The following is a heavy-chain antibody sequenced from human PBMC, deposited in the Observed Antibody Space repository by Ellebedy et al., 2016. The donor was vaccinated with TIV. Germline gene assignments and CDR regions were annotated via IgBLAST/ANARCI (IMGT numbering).Heavy chain of an antibody. J-gene: IGHJ4*02. CDR2: ISYNGGEV. CDR1: GFAYGGFA. CDR3: ARDRGYDTFDY. Sequence: GESLKISCAASGFAYGGFAMNWVRQAPGKGLEWVSSISYNGGEVFYADSVKGRFTISRNNAKNSLYLQMNSLRAEDTAVYYCARDRGYDTFDYWGQGILVTVSS. V-gene: IGHV3-21*01. D-gene: IGHD5-12*01.